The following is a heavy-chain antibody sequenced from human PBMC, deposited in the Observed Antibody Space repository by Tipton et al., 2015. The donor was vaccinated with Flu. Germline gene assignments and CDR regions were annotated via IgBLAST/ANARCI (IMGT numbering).Heavy chain of an antibody. CDR2: LYDSGIT. Sequence: TLSLTCTVFGGSIGSSTYYWGWIRQPPGKGLEWIGSLYDSGITYYNPSLKSRVTISLDTSKNQFSLKLISVTAADTAVYYCARSPRAYDYVWGGSYYFDFWGQGTLVTVSS. V-gene: IGHV4-39*07. CDR3: ARSPRAYDYVWGGSYYFDF. CDR1: GGSIGSSTYY. D-gene: IGHD3-16*01. J-gene: IGHJ4*02.